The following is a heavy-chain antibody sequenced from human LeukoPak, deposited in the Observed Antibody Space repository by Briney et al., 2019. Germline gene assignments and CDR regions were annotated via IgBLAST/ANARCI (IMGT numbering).Heavy chain of an antibody. Sequence: PGRSLRLSCAASGFSFSNYVMYWVRQAPRKGLEWVAVISYDGNNKYYADSVKGRFTISRDNSKNTLYLQMSSLRGEDTAVYYCAKGLQVAEPPGYWGQGILVTVSS. CDR2: ISYDGNNK. CDR3: AKGLQVAEPPGY. V-gene: IGHV3-30*18. CDR1: GFSFSNYV. J-gene: IGHJ4*02. D-gene: IGHD2-15*01.